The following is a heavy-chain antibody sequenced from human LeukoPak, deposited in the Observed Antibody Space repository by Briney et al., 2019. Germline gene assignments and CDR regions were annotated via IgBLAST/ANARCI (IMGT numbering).Heavy chain of an antibody. CDR2: ISAYNGNT. Sequence: ASVKVSCKASGYTFTSYGISWVRQAPGQGLEWMGWISAYNGNTNYAQKLQGRVTMTADTSTSTAYMELSSLRSEDTAVYYCLVVVVPAARYYFDYWGQGTLVTVSS. J-gene: IGHJ4*02. CDR3: LVVVVPAARYYFDY. V-gene: IGHV1-18*01. D-gene: IGHD2-2*01. CDR1: GYTFTSYG.